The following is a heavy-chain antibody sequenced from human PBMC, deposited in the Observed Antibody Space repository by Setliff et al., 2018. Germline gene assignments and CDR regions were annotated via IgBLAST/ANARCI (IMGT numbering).Heavy chain of an antibody. J-gene: IGHJ4*02. CDR2: ISHSGST. CDR3: ARESRYYYDNLGTLDY. Sequence: KPSETLSLTCTVSGYSISSGHYWGWIRQPPGKGLEWIGSISHSGSTYYNPSLKSPVSISVDTSKNQFSLKLSSVTAADTAVYYCARESRYYYDNLGTLDYWGQGTLVTVSS. CDR1: GYSISSGHY. D-gene: IGHD3-22*01. V-gene: IGHV4-38-2*02.